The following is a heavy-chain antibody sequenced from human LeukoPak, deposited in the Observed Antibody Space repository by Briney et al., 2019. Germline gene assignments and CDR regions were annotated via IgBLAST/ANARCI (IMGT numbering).Heavy chain of an antibody. CDR2: ISGSGSTK. V-gene: IGHV3-11*01. D-gene: IGHD2-8*01. CDR3: ARGGYCSNVVCYTSRSLDY. Sequence: PGGSLRLSCVASGIPFSDYYMNWTRHAPGKGLEWVSYISGSGSTKYYADSVRGRLTISRDNAKNSLYLQMNSLRAEDTAVYYCARGGYCSNVVCYTSRSLDYWGQGTLVTVSS. J-gene: IGHJ4*02. CDR1: GIPFSDYY.